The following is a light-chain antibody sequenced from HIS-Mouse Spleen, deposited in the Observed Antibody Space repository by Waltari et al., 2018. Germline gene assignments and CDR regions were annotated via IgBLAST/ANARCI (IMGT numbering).Light chain of an antibody. CDR1: SSNVGGYNY. V-gene: IGLV2-14*03. J-gene: IGLJ2*01. CDR3: SSYTSSSTLVV. CDR2: DVS. Sequence: QSALTHPASVSGSPGQSIPISCTGTSSNVGGYNYVSWYQQHPGKAPKLMIYDVSNRPSGVSNRFSGSKSGNTASLTISGLQAEDEADYYCSSYTSSSTLVVFGGGTKLTVL.